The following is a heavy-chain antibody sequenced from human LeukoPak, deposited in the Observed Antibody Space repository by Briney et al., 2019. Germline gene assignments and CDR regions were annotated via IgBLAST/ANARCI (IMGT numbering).Heavy chain of an antibody. CDR1: GFTFSSYA. V-gene: IGHV3-23*01. D-gene: IGHD5-18*01. CDR2: ISDSGGST. CDR3: AKDLGPYSYGYFTY. Sequence: GESLRLSCAASGFTFSSYAMSWVRQAPGKGLEWVSTISDSGGSTYYADSVKGRFTISRDNSKNTLFLQMFSLRAEDTAVYYCAKDLGPYSYGYFTYWGQGTLVTVSS. J-gene: IGHJ4*02.